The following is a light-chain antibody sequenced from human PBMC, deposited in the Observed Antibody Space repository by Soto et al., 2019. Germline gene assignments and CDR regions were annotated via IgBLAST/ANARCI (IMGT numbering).Light chain of an antibody. CDR1: QSVTSSY. Sequence: EIVLTQSPGTLSLSPEERATLSCRASQSVTSSYLAWYQQKPGQAPRLLIYGASSRATGIPDRFSGSGSGTDFTLTISRLEPEDFAVYYCQQFGSSPWTFGQGTKVEI. V-gene: IGKV3-20*01. J-gene: IGKJ1*01. CDR2: GAS. CDR3: QQFGSSPWT.